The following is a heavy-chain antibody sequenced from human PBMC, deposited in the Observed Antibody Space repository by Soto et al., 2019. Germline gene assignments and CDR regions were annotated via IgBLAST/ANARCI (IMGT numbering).Heavy chain of an antibody. D-gene: IGHD2-2*01. CDR2: IYYSGST. J-gene: IGHJ4*02. CDR3: ARATYLMGHFDY. Sequence: SETLSLTCTVSGCSISSGGYYWSWIRQHPGKGLEWIGYIYYSGSTYYNPSLKSRVTISVDTSKNQFSLELSSVTAADTAVYYCARATYLMGHFDYWGQGTLVTVSS. V-gene: IGHV4-31*03. CDR1: GCSISSGGYY.